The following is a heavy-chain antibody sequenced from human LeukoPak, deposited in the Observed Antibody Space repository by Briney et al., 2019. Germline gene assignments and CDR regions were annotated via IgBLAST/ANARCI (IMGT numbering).Heavy chain of an antibody. D-gene: IGHD2-21*02. V-gene: IGHV3-23*01. CDR1: GLTFSTYA. CDR3: AKGGHDFNPFYW. Sequence: GGSLRLSCAASGLTFSTYAMGWVRQAPGKGLEWVSSIKGGGGDPFYAESVKGRFTISRDNSKNTLFLQLNSLRAEDSAVYYCAKGGHDFNPFYWWGQGTLVTVSS. J-gene: IGHJ4*02. CDR2: IKGGGGDP.